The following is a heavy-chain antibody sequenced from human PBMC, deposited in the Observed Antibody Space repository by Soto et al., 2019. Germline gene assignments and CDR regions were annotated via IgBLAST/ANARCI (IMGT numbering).Heavy chain of an antibody. Sequence: SETLSLTCTVSGGSISSYYWSWIRQPPGKGLEWIGYIYYSGSTNYNPSLKSRVTISVDTSKNQFSLKLSSVTAADTAVYYCARFGKVPGTNWLDPWGQGTLVTVSS. CDR2: IYYSGST. CDR1: GGSISSYY. V-gene: IGHV4-59*08. CDR3: ARFGKVPGTNWLDP. D-gene: IGHD1-1*01. J-gene: IGHJ5*02.